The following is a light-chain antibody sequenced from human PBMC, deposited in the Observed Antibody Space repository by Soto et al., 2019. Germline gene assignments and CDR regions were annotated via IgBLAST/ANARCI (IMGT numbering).Light chain of an antibody. J-gene: IGKJ2*01. Sequence: DIQMTQSPSSLSAAVGDRVTVTCQASQDIYKYFNWYQQKPGKAPKLLIYDASNLERGVPSRFRGSGSGTDVRLTVYSLQPEETATYYCQQDDHPPYTCGQGTKMEIK. V-gene: IGKV1-33*01. CDR3: QQDDHPPYT. CDR1: QDIYKY. CDR2: DAS.